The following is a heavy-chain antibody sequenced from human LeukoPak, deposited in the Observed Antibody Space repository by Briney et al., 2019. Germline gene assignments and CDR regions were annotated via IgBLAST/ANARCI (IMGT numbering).Heavy chain of an antibody. CDR1: GYTFTSNY. D-gene: IGHD3-10*01. CDR2: ISPSGGST. V-gene: IGHV1-46*01. Sequence: GASVKVSCKAFGYTFTSNYMHWVRQAPGQGPEWMGVISPSGGSTTYAQKFQGRVTLTRDMSTSTDYLELSSLRSEDTAVYYCATDYGSGSYYYYYYMDVWGKGTTVTISS. CDR3: ATDYGSGSYYYYYYMDV. J-gene: IGHJ6*03.